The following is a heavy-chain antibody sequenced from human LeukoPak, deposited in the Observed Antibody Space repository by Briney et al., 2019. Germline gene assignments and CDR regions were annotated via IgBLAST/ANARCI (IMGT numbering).Heavy chain of an antibody. Sequence: SGTLSLTCAVSGASISSGNWWSWVRQPPGKGLEWIGEINHSGSTNYNPSLKSRVTISVDTSKNQFSLKLSSVTAADTAVYYCARGRYIVATIYFDYWGQGTLVTVSS. CDR1: GASISSGNW. CDR2: INHSGST. V-gene: IGHV4-4*02. CDR3: ARGRYIVATIYFDY. J-gene: IGHJ4*02. D-gene: IGHD5-12*01.